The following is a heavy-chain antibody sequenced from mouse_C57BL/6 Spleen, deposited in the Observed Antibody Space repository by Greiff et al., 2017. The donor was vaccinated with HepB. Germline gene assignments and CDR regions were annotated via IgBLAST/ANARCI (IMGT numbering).Heavy chain of an antibody. V-gene: IGHV5-9-1*02. D-gene: IGHD3-3*01. Sequence: DVKLQESGEGLVKPGGSLKLSCAASGFTFSSYAMSWVRQTPEKRLEWVAYISSGGDYIYYADTVKGRFTISRDNARNTLYLQMSSLKSEDTAMYYCTRGDFFYAMDYWGQGTSVTVSS. J-gene: IGHJ4*01. CDR1: GFTFSSYA. CDR2: ISSGGDYI. CDR3: TRGDFFYAMDY.